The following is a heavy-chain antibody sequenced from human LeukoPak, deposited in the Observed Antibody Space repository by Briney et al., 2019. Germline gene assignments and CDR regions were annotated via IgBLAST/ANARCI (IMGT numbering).Heavy chain of an antibody. CDR3: EKERCSAGSCSSTPDY. D-gene: IGHD2-15*01. J-gene: IGHJ4*02. CDR1: GFIVSTYA. CDR2: ISNSGDST. Sequence: GGSLRLSCSASGFIVSTYAMSCVRQAPGKGLEWVSGISNSGDSTYYADYVKARFTISRDYTRKTVDLQMNSLRADDTAVYYCEKERCSAGSCSSTPDYWGQGTPVTVSS. V-gene: IGHV3-23*01.